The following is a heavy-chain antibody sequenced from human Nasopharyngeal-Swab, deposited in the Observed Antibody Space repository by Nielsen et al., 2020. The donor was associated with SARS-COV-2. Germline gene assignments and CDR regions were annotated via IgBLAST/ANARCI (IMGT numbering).Heavy chain of an antibody. CDR3: ARGDGIYCGGGNCYAVDPFEI. J-gene: IGHJ3*02. CDR2: IDTTGDT. Sequence: GGSLRLSCAASGFTFSSFEMHWVRQVSGKGLEWVSAIDTTGDTYYPDSVKGRFTISRENAKNSLFLQINSLRVEDTAMYYCARGDGIYCGGGNCYAVDPFEIWRQGTMVTVSS. CDR1: GFTFSSFE. D-gene: IGHD2-15*01. V-gene: IGHV3-13*01.